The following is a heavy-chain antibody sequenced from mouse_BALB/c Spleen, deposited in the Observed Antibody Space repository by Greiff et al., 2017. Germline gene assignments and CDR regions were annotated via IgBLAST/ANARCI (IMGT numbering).Heavy chain of an antibody. V-gene: IGHV2-9-2*01. CDR3: VRDAGSSGYYAMDY. Sequence: VKVVESGPGLVAPSQSLSITCTVSGFSLTSYDISWIRQPPGKGLEWLGVIWTGGGTNYNSAFMSRLSISKDNSKSQVFLKMNSLQTDDTAIYYCVRDAGSSGYYAMDYWGQGTSVTVSS. J-gene: IGHJ4*01. D-gene: IGHD3-1*01. CDR2: IWTGGGT. CDR1: GFSLTSYD.